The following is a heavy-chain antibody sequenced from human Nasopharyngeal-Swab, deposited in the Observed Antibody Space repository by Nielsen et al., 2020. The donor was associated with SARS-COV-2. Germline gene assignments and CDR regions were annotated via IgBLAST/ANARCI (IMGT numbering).Heavy chain of an antibody. V-gene: IGHV3-30-3*01. CDR3: AREADSHDF. CDR2: VLYDGTTK. J-gene: IGHJ4*02. CDR1: GFTLSSYT. Sequence: GESLKISCAASGFTLSSYTMHWVRQAPGKGLEWVAVVLYDGTTKYYADSVKGRFTISRDNSENTLYLQMNSLRTEDTAVYYCAREADSHDFWGQGTLVTVSS.